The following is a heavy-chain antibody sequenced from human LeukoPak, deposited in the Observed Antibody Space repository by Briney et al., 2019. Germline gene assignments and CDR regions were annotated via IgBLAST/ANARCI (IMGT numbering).Heavy chain of an antibody. Sequence: ASVTVSCKASGYTFTDYYLHWVRQAPGQGLEWMGWINPYNGDKNYAQKFQGRVTLTRDMSISTAYMDLSSLQSDDTAVYFCARNEGGANYYFDFWGRGTLVTVSS. CDR3: ARNEGGANYYFDF. CDR2: INPYNGDK. J-gene: IGHJ4*02. CDR1: GYTFTDYY. V-gene: IGHV1-2*02. D-gene: IGHD1-1*01.